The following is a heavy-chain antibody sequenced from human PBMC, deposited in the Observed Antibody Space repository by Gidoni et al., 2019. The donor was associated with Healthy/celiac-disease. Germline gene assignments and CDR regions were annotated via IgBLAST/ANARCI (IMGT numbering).Heavy chain of an antibody. D-gene: IGHD3-10*01. CDR1: GFTVSSNY. V-gene: IGHV3-53*04. CDR2: IYSGGST. CDR3: ARGDYYGSGSHFDY. Sequence: EVQLVESGGGLVQPGGSLRLSCAASGFTVSSNYVSWVRQAPGKGLDWVSVIYSGGSTYYADSVKGRFTISRHNSKNTLYLQMNSLRAEDTAVYYCARGDYYGSGSHFDYWGQGTLVTVSS. J-gene: IGHJ4*02.